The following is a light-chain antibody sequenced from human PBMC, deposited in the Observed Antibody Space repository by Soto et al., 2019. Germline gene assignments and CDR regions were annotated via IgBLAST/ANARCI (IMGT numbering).Light chain of an antibody. CDR1: SSVIGSYNL. CDR2: EGN. CDR3: CSYAGSNSLV. J-gene: IGLJ2*01. Sequence: QSALTQPASVSGSPGQSITISCTGTSSVIGSYNLVSWYQQHPGKAPKLMIYEGNKRPSGGSNRFSGSKSGITASLTISGLQAEDEADYYCCSYAGSNSLVFGGGTKLTVL. V-gene: IGLV2-23*01.